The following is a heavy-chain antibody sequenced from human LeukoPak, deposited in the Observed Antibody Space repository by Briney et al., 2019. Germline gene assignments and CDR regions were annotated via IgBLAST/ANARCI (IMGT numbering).Heavy chain of an antibody. CDR3: ARGPRGYSGYGLLRFDY. D-gene: IGHD5-12*01. CDR1: GGSISSNY. CDR2: IYYRGST. J-gene: IGHJ4*02. Sequence: SETLSLTCSVSGGSISSNYWSWIRQPPGKGLEWIGYIYYRGSTNYNPSLKSRVTISVDTSKNQFSLKLSSVTAADTAVYYCARGPRGYSGYGLLRFDYWGQGTLVSVSS. V-gene: IGHV4-59*12.